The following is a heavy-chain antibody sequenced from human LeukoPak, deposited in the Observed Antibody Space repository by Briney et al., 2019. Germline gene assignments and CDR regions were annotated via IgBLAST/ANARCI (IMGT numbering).Heavy chain of an antibody. J-gene: IGHJ6*02. CDR2: ISAYNGNT. CDR3: ARDLEDTAMAPYYYYGMDV. CDR1: GYTFTSYG. V-gene: IGHV1-18*01. D-gene: IGHD5-18*01. Sequence: GASVKVSCKASGYTFTSYGISWVRQAPGQGLEWMGWISAYNGNTNYAQKLQGRVTMTTDTSTGTAYMELRSLRSDDTAVYYCARDLEDTAMAPYYYYGMDVWGQGTTVTVSS.